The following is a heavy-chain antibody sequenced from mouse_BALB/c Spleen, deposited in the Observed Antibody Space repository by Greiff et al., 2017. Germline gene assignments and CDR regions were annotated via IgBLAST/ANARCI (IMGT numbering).Heavy chain of an antibody. Sequence: VQLQQSAAELARPGASVKMSCKASGYTFTSYTMHWVKQRPGQGLEWIGYINPSSGYTEYNQKFKDKTTLTADKSSSTAYMQLSSLTSEDSAVYYCARSYDYDEAMDYWGQGTSVTVSS. D-gene: IGHD2-4*01. CDR1: GYTFTSYT. V-gene: IGHV1-4*02. CDR3: ARSYDYDEAMDY. CDR2: INPSSGYT. J-gene: IGHJ4*01.